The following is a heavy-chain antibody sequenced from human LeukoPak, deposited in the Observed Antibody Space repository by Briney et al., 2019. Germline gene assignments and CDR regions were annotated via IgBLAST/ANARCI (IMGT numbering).Heavy chain of an antibody. J-gene: IGHJ5*02. CDR2: INPNIGCT. CDR1: GYTFTGYY. CDR3: AREGPLRLPYFDP. D-gene: IGHD4-17*01. Sequence: ASVKVSCKASGYTFTGYYMHWGRHAPGQGHEWMGCINPNIGCTNYAQKFQGRVTMTMDTSISTAYMGLRSLRSDDTAVYSCAREGPLRLPYFDPWGQGTLVTVSS. V-gene: IGHV1-2*02.